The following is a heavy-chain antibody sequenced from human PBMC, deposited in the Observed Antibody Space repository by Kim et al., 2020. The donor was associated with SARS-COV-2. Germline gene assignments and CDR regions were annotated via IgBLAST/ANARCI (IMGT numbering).Heavy chain of an antibody. CDR1: GGSISSYY. V-gene: IGHV4-59*01. Sequence: SETLSLTCTVSGGSISSYYWSWIRQPPGKGLEWIGYIYYSGSTNYNPSLKSRVTISVDTSKNQFSLKLSSVTAADTAVYYCASFKRGRWLQSFDYWGQGTLVTVSS. D-gene: IGHD3-16*01. CDR3: ASFKRGRWLQSFDY. J-gene: IGHJ4*02. CDR2: IYYSGST.